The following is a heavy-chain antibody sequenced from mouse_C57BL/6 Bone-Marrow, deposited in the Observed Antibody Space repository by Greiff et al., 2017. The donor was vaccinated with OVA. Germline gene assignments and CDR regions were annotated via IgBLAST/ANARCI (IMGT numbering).Heavy chain of an antibody. Sequence: VQLQESGPGLVQPSQILSITCTVSGFSLTSYGVHWVRQSPGKGLEWLGVIWRGGSTDYNAAFMSRLSITKDNSKSQVFFKMNSLQADDTAIYYCAKGRDTTVVAGIDYWGQGTTLTVSS. D-gene: IGHD1-1*01. CDR3: AKGRDTTVVAGIDY. CDR1: GFSLTSYG. V-gene: IGHV2-5*01. J-gene: IGHJ2*01. CDR2: IWRGGST.